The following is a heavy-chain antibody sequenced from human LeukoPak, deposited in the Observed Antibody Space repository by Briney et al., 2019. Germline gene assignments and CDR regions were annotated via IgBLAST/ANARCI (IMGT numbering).Heavy chain of an antibody. CDR1: GGSISSSSYY. J-gene: IGHJ6*03. CDR3: ATSTTVDRYYYYYYMDV. CDR2: IYYSGST. V-gene: IGHV4-39*07. Sequence: KPSETLSLTCTVSGGSISSSSYYWGWIRQPPGKGLEWIGSIYYSGSTYYNPSLKSRVTISVDTSKNQFSLKLSSVTAADTAVYYCATSTTVDRYYYYYYMDVWGKGTTVTVSS. D-gene: IGHD4-17*01.